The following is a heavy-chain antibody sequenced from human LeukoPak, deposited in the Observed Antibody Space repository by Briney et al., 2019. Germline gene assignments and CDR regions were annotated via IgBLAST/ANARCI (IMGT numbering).Heavy chain of an antibody. D-gene: IGHD3-22*01. CDR2: INSDGSST. V-gene: IGHV3-74*01. CDR1: GFTFSSYW. Sequence: PGGSLRLSRAASGFTFSSYWMHWVRQAPGKGLVWVSRINSDGSSTSYADSVKGRFTISRDNAKNTLYLQMNSLRAEDTAVYYCARADPYYYDSSGITMDVWGQGTTVTVSS. CDR3: ARADPYYYDSSGITMDV. J-gene: IGHJ6*02.